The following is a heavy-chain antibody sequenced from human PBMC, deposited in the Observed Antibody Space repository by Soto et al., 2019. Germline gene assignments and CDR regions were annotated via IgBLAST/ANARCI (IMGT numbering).Heavy chain of an antibody. CDR3: AKDQEWWLVPAHGFEP. CDR2: ISGSCGST. Sequence: PGGSLRLSCAAFGFTFSSFAMSWVRRAPGKGLEWVSPISGSCGSTYYADSVKGRFTIYRDNSKNTLYLQMNSLRAEDTAVYYCAKDQEWWLVPAHGFEPWGQGTLVTVSS. CDR1: GFTFSSFA. D-gene: IGHD6-19*01. V-gene: IGHV3-23*01. J-gene: IGHJ5*02.